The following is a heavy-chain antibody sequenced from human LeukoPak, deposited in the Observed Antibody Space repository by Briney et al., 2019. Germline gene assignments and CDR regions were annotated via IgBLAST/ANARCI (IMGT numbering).Heavy chain of an antibody. J-gene: IGHJ4*02. V-gene: IGHV1-69*04. D-gene: IGHD5-18*01. Sequence: SVKVSCKASGYTFTSYGISWVRQAPGQGLEWMGRIIPILNITNYAQKFQGRVTITADKSTNTAYMELSNLRSEDTAVYFCARDRALVRELWSASAFDYWGQGTLVTVSS. CDR3: ARDRALVRELWSASAFDY. CDR1: GYTFTSYG. CDR2: IIPILNIT.